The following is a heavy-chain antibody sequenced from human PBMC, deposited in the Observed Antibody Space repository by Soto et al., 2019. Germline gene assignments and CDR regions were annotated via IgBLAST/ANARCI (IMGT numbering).Heavy chain of an antibody. CDR3: ARDGGCRDGYTVGCNWFDP. J-gene: IGHJ5*02. CDR1: GFTFSSYS. Sequence: PVGSLRLSCAASGFTFSSYSMNWVRQAPGKGLEWVSYISSSSSTIYYADSVKGRFTISRDNAKNSLYLQMDSLRAEDTAVYYCARDGGCRDGYTVGCNWFDPWGQGTLVTVSS. CDR2: ISSSSSTI. V-gene: IGHV3-48*01. D-gene: IGHD5-12*01.